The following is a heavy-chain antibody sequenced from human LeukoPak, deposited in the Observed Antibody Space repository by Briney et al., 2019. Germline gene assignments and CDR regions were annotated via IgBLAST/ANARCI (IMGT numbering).Heavy chain of an antibody. J-gene: IGHJ4*02. V-gene: IGHV3-23*01. D-gene: IGHD1-26*01. CDR1: GFIFSNYG. CDR2: ISSSGGSR. Sequence: GGTLRLSCAASGFIFSNYGMTWARQAPGKGLEWVSAISSSGGSRFYTDSVKGRFTISRDNSKNTLYLQMNSLRAEDTAVYYCAKLREWELPDLFDYWGQGTLVTVSS. CDR3: AKLREWELPDLFDY.